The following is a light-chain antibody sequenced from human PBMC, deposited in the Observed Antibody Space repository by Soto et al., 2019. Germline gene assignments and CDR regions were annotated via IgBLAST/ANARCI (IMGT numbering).Light chain of an antibody. CDR3: QQRSNWPIT. CDR2: GAS. V-gene: IGKV3-15*01. J-gene: IGKJ5*01. CDR1: QSVSSN. Sequence: EIVMTQSPATLSVSPGERATLSCRASQSVSSNLAWYQQKPGQAPRLLIYGASTRATGIPARFSGSGSGTEFTHTISSLQSEDFAVYYCQQRSNWPITFGQGTRQEIK.